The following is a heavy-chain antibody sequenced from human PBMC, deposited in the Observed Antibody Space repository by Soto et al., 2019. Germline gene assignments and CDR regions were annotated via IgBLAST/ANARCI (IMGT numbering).Heavy chain of an antibody. CDR1: GYTFTDYY. V-gene: IGHV1-2*02. D-gene: IGHD2-2*02. CDR2: INPNSGAT. J-gene: IGHJ6*02. Sequence: QVQLVQSRAEVKKPGASVNVSCKASGYTFTDYYIYWLRQAPGHGLEWMGWINPNSGATNYAHNFQGRVTMTRDTSNRAAYMELSRLSSDDTAVYYCAKDQGGYMVSGMDVWGQGTTVTVSS. CDR3: AKDQGGYMVSGMDV.